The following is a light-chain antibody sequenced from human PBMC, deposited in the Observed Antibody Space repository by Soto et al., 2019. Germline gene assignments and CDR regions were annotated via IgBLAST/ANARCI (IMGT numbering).Light chain of an antibody. J-gene: IGLJ1*01. CDR1: SSNIGSNY. Sequence: QSVLTQPPSASGTPGQRVTISCSGSSSNIGSNYVYWYQQLPATAPKLLIYNNNERPSGVPDRFSGSKSGTSASLAISGLQSEDEADYYCAAWDDSLTSRYVFGTGTKVTVL. V-gene: IGLV1-47*02. CDR3: AAWDDSLTSRYV. CDR2: NNN.